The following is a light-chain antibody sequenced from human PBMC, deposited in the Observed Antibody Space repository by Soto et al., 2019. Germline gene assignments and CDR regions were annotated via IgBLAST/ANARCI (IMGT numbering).Light chain of an antibody. J-gene: IGKJ5*01. CDR1: QSVSSSY. V-gene: IGKV3-20*01. CDR3: QQYGSSPL. CDR2: AAS. Sequence: EIVLTQSPGTLSLSPGERATLSCRASQSVSSSYLAWYQQKPGQAPRLLIYAASSRATGIPDRFSGSGSGTDFTLTINRLEPEDFAVYYCQQYGSSPLFGQGTRLEIK.